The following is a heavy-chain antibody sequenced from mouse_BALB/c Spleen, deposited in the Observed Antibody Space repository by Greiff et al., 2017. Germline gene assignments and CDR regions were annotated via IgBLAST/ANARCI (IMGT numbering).Heavy chain of an antibody. CDR3: ARDRGYEFAY. D-gene: IGHD2-14*01. CDR1: GFSLTSYG. Sequence: QVQLQQSGPGLVAPSQSLSITCTVSGFSLTSYGVHWVRQPPGKGLEWLGVIWAGGSTNYNSALMSRLSISKDNSKSQVFLKMNSLQTDDTAMYYCARDRGYEFAYWGQGTLVTVSA. V-gene: IGHV2-9*02. J-gene: IGHJ3*01. CDR2: IWAGGST.